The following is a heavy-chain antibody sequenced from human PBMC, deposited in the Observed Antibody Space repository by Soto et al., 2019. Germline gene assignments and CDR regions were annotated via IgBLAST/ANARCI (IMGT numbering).Heavy chain of an antibody. D-gene: IGHD6-19*01. CDR2: IYYSGSI. J-gene: IGHJ4*01. CDR3: AREIAVAGTHYFDY. V-gene: IGHV4-59*01. CDR1: GGSISNYY. Sequence: LSLTCTVSGGSISNYYWSWIRQPPGKGLEWIGYIYYSGSINYNPSLKSRVTISEDTSKNQFSLKMSSVTAADTAVYYCAREIAVAGTHYFDYWGHETLVTVSS.